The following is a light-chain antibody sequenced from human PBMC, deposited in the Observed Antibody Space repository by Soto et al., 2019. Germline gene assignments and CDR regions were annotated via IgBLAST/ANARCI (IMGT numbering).Light chain of an antibody. J-gene: IGKJ5*01. V-gene: IGKV3-20*01. CDR2: GAS. Sequence: EIVLTQSPCTLSLSPGERATLSCMASQSVSSSYLAWYQQKPGQAPRLLIYGASSRATGIPDRFSGSGSGTDFTLTISRLEPEDFAVYYCQQYGSSPITFRQGTRLEIK. CDR3: QQYGSSPIT. CDR1: QSVSSSY.